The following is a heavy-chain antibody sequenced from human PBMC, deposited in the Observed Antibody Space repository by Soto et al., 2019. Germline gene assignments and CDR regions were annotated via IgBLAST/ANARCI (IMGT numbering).Heavy chain of an antibody. Sequence: QVQLVESGGGVVQPGRSLRLSCAASGFTFSSYGMHWVRQAPGKGLEWVAVIWYDGSNKYYADSVKGRFTISRDNSKNTLYLQMNSLRAEDTAVYYCAREPEGTGIDYWGQGTLVTVSS. D-gene: IGHD1-1*01. CDR3: AREPEGTGIDY. V-gene: IGHV3-33*01. J-gene: IGHJ4*02. CDR1: GFTFSSYG. CDR2: IWYDGSNK.